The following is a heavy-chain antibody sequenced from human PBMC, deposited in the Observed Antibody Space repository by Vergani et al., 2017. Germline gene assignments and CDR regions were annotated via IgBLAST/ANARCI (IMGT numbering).Heavy chain of an antibody. CDR2: IIPMFGTT. V-gene: IGHV1-69*01. CDR1: GGTFSSYS. Sequence: QVQLVQSGAEVKKPGSSVKVSCKASGGTFSSYSTLWVRQAPAQGLEWMGGIIPMFGTTYYAQKFQGRVTITADESTSTAYMELNSLRSEDTAVYYCARGGRAKWLVRVYLDYWGQGTLVTVSS. CDR3: ARGGRAKWLVRVYLDY. D-gene: IGHD6-19*01. J-gene: IGHJ4*02.